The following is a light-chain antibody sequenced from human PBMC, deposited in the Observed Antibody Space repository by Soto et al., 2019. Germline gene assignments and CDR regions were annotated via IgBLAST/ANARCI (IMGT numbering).Light chain of an antibody. CDR2: DAS. Sequence: EIVLTQSPATLSFSPGERSTLSCRSSQSVSNYLAWYQQKPGQAPRLVIFDASNRASGTPERFSGGGSGTDFTLTIARLEPEDFAVYYCQEYHGSPVTFGLGTRLEIK. V-gene: IGKV3-11*01. CDR1: QSVSNY. CDR3: QEYHGSPVT. J-gene: IGKJ5*01.